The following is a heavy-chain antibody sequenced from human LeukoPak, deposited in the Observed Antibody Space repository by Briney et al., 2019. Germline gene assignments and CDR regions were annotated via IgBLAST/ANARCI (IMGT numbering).Heavy chain of an antibody. CDR1: GYTFTSYG. D-gene: IGHD5-12*01. CDR2: ISAYNGNT. Sequence: ASVKVSCKASGYTFTSYGISWVRQAPGQGLEWMGWISAYNGNTNYAQKLQGRVTMTTDTSTSTAYMELRSLRSDDTAVYYCARDVPLWLRLQSNSMDVWGQGTTVTVSS. V-gene: IGHV1-18*01. J-gene: IGHJ6*02. CDR3: ARDVPLWLRLQSNSMDV.